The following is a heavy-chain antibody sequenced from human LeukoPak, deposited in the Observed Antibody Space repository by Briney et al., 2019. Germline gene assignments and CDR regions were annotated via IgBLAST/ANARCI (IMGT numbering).Heavy chain of an antibody. Sequence: GGSLRLSCTASGFTFSDYWMTWVRQAPGKGPEWVANIKQDGSQRYYVDSVRGRLTISRDNAKNSLFLQMNGLRAEDTAVYYCARRGGSSSRRSPIDYWGQGTLVTVSS. CDR1: GFTFSDYW. CDR2: IKQDGSQR. J-gene: IGHJ4*02. D-gene: IGHD6-6*01. CDR3: ARRGGSSSRRSPIDY. V-gene: IGHV3-7*01.